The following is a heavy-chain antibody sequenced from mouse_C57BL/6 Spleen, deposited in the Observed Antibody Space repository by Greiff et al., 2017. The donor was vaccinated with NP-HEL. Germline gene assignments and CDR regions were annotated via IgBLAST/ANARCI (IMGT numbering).Heavy chain of an antibody. CDR3: ARSGSSGYEYFDY. V-gene: IGHV1-69*01. D-gene: IGHD3-2*02. Sequence: QVQLQQPGAELVMPGASVKLSCKASGYTFTSYWMHWVKQRPGQGLEWIGEIDPSDSYTNYNQKFKGKSTLTVDKSSSTAYMQLSSLTSEDSAVYYCARSGSSGYEYFDYWGQGTTLTVSS. CDR1: GYTFTSYW. J-gene: IGHJ2*01. CDR2: IDPSDSYT.